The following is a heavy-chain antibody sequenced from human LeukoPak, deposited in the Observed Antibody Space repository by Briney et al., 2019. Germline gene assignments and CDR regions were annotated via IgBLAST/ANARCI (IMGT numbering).Heavy chain of an antibody. CDR1: GFTFSRYS. Sequence: GGSLRLSCAASGFTFSRYSMNWVRQAPGKGLEWVSHITASGTAMFYADSVKGRFTISRDNAKNSLYLQMNSLRAEDTAVYYCARDGSSSWSNWGQGTLVTVSS. CDR3: ARDGSSSWSN. J-gene: IGHJ4*02. V-gene: IGHV3-48*01. D-gene: IGHD6-13*01. CDR2: ITASGTAM.